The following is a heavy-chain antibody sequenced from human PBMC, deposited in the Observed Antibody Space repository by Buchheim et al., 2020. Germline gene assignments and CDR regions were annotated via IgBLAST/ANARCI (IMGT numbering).Heavy chain of an antibody. CDR1: EFTFSSYG. CDR3: ARDAGELGWFDP. Sequence: QVHLVESGGGVVQPGRSLRLSCAASEFTFSSYGMHWVRQAPGKGLEWVAVISYDGSDKNYADSVKGRFTISRDNFKNTLYLQMNSLRVEDTAVYYCARDAGELGWFDPRGQGTL. CDR2: ISYDGSDK. D-gene: IGHD3-16*01. V-gene: IGHV3-30*03. J-gene: IGHJ5*02.